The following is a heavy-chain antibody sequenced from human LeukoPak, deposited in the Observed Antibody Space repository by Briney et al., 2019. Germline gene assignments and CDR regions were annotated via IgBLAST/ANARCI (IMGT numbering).Heavy chain of an antibody. D-gene: IGHD6-6*01. V-gene: IGHV4-34*01. J-gene: IGHJ4*02. Sequence: SETLSHTCAVYGGSFSGYYWSWIRQPPGKGLEWIGEINHSGSTNYNPSLKSRVTISVDTSKNQFSLKLSSVTAADTAVYYCARLLKTDSSSDYWGQGTLVTVSS. CDR3: ARLLKTDSSSDY. CDR1: GGSFSGYY. CDR2: INHSGST.